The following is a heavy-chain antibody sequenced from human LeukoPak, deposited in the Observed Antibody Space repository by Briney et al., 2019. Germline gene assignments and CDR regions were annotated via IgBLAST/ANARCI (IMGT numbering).Heavy chain of an antibody. D-gene: IGHD3-22*01. CDR2: IYHSGST. CDR1: GGSISSGGYY. Sequence: PSETLSLTCTVSGGSISSGGYYWSWIRQPPGKGLEWIGYIYHSGSTYYNPSLKSRVTISVDRSKNQFSLKLSSVPAADAAVYYCARTVLNYYDSSGYMLGYFDLWGRGTLVTVSS. V-gene: IGHV4-30-2*01. CDR3: ARTVLNYYDSSGYMLGYFDL. J-gene: IGHJ2*01.